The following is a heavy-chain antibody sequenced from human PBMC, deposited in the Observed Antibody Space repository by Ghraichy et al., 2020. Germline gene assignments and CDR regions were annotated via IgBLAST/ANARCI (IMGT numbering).Heavy chain of an antibody. CDR1: GFTFSSHS. J-gene: IGHJ4*02. CDR3: AKESGYCGGDCNSLLDY. Sequence: GGSLRLSCAASGFTFSSHSMSWVRQAPGKGLEWVSVISGSGGTIYYADSVKGRFTISRDNSKNTVYLQMNSLRDDDTAIYYCAKESGYCGGDCNSLLDYCGPGTLVTVSS. D-gene: IGHD2-21*01. CDR2: ISGSGGTI. V-gene: IGHV3-23*01.